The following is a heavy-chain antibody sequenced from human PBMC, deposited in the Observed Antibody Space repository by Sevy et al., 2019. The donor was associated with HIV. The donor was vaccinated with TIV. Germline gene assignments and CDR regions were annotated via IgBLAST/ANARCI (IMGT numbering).Heavy chain of an antibody. Sequence: GGSLRLSCAASGFTFSSYAMSWVRQAPGKGLERVSAISGSGGSTYYADSVKGRFTISRDNSKNTLYLQMNSLRAEDTAVYYCAKDGTSRGYYYYYYGMDVWGQGTTVTVSS. CDR1: GFTFSSYA. J-gene: IGHJ6*02. D-gene: IGHD2-2*01. CDR3: AKDGTSRGYYYYYYGMDV. V-gene: IGHV3-23*01. CDR2: ISGSGGST.